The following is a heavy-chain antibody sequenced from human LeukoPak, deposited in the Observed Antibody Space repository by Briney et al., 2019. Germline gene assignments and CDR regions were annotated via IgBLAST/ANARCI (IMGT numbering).Heavy chain of an antibody. CDR1: GYTFTSYD. V-gene: IGHV1-8*01. Sequence: ASVKVSCKASGYTFTSYDIIWVRQASGQGLEWMGWMNPNSGHTGYPHKFQGRVTMTRSTSISTAYMELTGLTSEDSAVYYCARSFVGTRKRNDYWGQRTLVTVSS. CDR3: ARSFVGTRKRNDY. J-gene: IGHJ4*02. D-gene: IGHD4-23*01. CDR2: MNPNSGHT.